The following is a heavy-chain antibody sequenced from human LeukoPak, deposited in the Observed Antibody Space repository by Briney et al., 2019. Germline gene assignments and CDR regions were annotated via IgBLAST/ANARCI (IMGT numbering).Heavy chain of an antibody. J-gene: IGHJ6*02. CDR3: ARHNSVITITMVRGVTLYGMDV. CDR2: IDYSGSS. Sequence: SETLSLTCSVSGGSISSYSGTWIRQPPGKGLEWIGFIDYSGSSNYNPSLKSRVTISADPSTNHFSLNLNSVAAANTAVYYCARHNSVITITMVRGVTLYGMDVWGQGTTVTLSS. V-gene: IGHV4-59*08. CDR1: GGSISSYS. D-gene: IGHD3-10*01.